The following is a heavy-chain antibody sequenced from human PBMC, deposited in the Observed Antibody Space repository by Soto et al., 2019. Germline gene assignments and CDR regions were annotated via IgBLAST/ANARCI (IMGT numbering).Heavy chain of an antibody. CDR1: GFTFSSYA. Sequence: PGESLKISCAASGFTFSSYAMSWVRQAPGKGLEWVSAISGSGGSTYYADSVKGRFTISRDNSKNTLYLQMNSLRAEDTAVYYCAKDGEATGYYNLYYSSYYMDVGGKGTRVTVSS. J-gene: IGHJ6*03. CDR3: AKDGEATGYYNLYYSSYYMDV. D-gene: IGHD3-9*01. V-gene: IGHV3-23*01. CDR2: ISGSGGST.